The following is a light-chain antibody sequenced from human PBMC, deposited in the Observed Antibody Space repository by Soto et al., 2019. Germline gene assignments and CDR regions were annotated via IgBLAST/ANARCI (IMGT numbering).Light chain of an antibody. J-gene: IGLJ2*01. Sequence: QSVLTQSPSASASLGTSVKLTCTLSSGRSSYAIAWHQQQPEKGPRYLMKLNSDGSHNKGDGIPDRFSGSSSGAERYLTISSLQSEDEADSYCQTWGTGTVVFGGGTKLTVL. CDR3: QTWGTGTVV. CDR1: SGRSSYA. V-gene: IGLV4-69*01. CDR2: LNSDGSH.